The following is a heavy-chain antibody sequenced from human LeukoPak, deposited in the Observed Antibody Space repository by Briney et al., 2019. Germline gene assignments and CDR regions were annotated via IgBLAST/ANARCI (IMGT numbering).Heavy chain of an antibody. Sequence: GGSLRLSCSASGFTFSSYAMSWVRQAPGKGLEWVSAISGSGGSTYYADSVKGRFTISRDNSKNTLYLQMNSLRAEDTAVYYCAKDFAGAGLTGFDYWGQGTLVTVSS. CDR2: ISGSGGST. CDR1: GFTFSSYA. V-gene: IGHV3-23*01. J-gene: IGHJ4*02. CDR3: AKDFAGAGLTGFDY. D-gene: IGHD3-10*01.